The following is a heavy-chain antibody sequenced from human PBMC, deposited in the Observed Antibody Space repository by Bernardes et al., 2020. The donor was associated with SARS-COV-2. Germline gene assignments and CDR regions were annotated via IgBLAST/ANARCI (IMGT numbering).Heavy chain of an antibody. J-gene: IGHJ1*01. D-gene: IGHD2-2*01. CDR1: GASISDSSYY. CDR3: TRLEGTCGGTSCWAEYFQH. V-gene: IGHV4-39*01. CDR2: ISYSGNA. Sequence: SETLSLTCTVSGASISDSSYYWGWVRQPPGKGLEWIGTISYSGNAYYNPSLESRVTISVDTSKSQFTLSLNSVTAADTAVYYCTRLEGTCGGTSCWAEYFQHWGQGTLVTVSS.